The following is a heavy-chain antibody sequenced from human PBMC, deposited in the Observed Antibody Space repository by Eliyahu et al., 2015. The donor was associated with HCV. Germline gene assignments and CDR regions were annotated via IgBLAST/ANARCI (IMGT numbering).Heavy chain of an antibody. D-gene: IGHD1-14*01. Sequence: QVRLVQSGAEVRDPGSSVKVSCKAFGGTFRSYAISWVRQAPGQGLEWMGGIIPIFGSPNYAQRFQDRVRIIADESTGTAYMELSSLRSEDTAVYYCATKESGMTNEREPRDYYLYGMDVWGQGTTVTVSS. V-gene: IGHV1-69*01. CDR2: IIPIFGSP. J-gene: IGHJ6*02. CDR1: GGTFRSYA. CDR3: ATKESGMTNEREPRDYYLYGMDV.